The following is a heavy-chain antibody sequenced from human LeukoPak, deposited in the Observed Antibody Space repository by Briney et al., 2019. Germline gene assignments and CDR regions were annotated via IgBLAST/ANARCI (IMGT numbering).Heavy chain of an antibody. V-gene: IGHV4-39*01. CDR3: ARHLTPYYYDSSGFNWFDP. D-gene: IGHD3-22*01. CDR2: IYYSGST. Sequence: PSETLSLTCTVSGGSISSSSYYWGWIRQPPGKGLEWIGSIYYSGSTYHNPSLKSRVSISVDTSKNQFSLKLSSVTAADTAVYYCARHLTPYYYDSSGFNWFDPWGQGTLVTVSS. J-gene: IGHJ5*02. CDR1: GGSISSSSYY.